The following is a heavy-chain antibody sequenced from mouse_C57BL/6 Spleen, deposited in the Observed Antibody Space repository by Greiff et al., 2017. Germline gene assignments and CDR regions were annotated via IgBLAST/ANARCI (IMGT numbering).Heavy chain of an antibody. Sequence: EVQGVESGGGLVQPKGSLKLSCAASGFSFNTYAMNWVRQAPGKGLEWVARIRSKSNNYATYYADSVKDRFTISRDDSESMLYLQMNNLKTEDTAMYYCVRHEDYYGSSYDFDVWGTGTTVTVSS. D-gene: IGHD1-1*01. CDR1: GFSFNTYA. CDR3: VRHEDYYGSSYDFDV. V-gene: IGHV10-1*01. CDR2: IRSKSNNYAT. J-gene: IGHJ1*03.